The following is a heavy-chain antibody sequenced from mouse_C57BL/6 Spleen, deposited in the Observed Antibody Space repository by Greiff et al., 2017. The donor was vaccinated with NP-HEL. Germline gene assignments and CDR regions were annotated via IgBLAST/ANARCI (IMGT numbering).Heavy chain of an antibody. D-gene: IGHD2-3*01. Sequence: DVKLVESGGGLVKPGGSLKLSCAASGFTFSSYAMSWVRQTPEKRLEWVATISDGGSYTYYPDNVKGRFTISRDNAKNNLYLQMSHLKSEDTAMYYCALLHDGLAMDYWGQGTSVTVSS. J-gene: IGHJ4*01. CDR1: GFTFSSYA. CDR2: ISDGGSYT. CDR3: ALLHDGLAMDY. V-gene: IGHV5-4*03.